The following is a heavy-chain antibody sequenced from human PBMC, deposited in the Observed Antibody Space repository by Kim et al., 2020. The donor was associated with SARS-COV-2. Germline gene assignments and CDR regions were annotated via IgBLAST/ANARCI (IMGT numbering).Heavy chain of an antibody. CDR3: ARAVFSSSWSLDY. CDR1: GGSISSYY. V-gene: IGHV4-59*01. D-gene: IGHD6-13*01. J-gene: IGHJ4*02. Sequence: SATLSLTCTVSGGSISSYYWSWIRQPPGKGLEWIGYIYYSGSTNYNPSPKSRVTISVDTSKNQFSLKLSSVTAADTAVYYCARAVFSSSWSLDYWVQGT. CDR2: IYYSGST.